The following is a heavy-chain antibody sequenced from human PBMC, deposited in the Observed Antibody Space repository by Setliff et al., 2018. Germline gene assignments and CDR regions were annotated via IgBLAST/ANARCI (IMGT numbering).Heavy chain of an antibody. CDR2: INDSGST. Sequence: SETLSLTCSVSGGSTRGSSYFWGWIRQPPGEGLEWIGNINDSGSTYYNPSLKSRVTISVDRSKNQVFLRMTSVTAADTSFYYCARMGTDYIMTRVNSYQYYFYMDVWGKGTTVTVSS. CDR1: GGSTRGSSYF. V-gene: IGHV4-39*01. D-gene: IGHD5-18*01. CDR3: ARMGTDYIMTRVNSYQYYFYMDV. J-gene: IGHJ6*03.